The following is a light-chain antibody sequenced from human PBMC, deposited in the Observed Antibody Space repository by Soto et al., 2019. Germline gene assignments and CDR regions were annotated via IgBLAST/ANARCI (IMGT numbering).Light chain of an antibody. CDR3: QQYDISPRT. Sequence: EIVLTQSPGTLSLSPGERATLSCRASQSVSTRSLAWYQQKPGQAPRLLISGASSRAADIPDRFSGSGSGTDFTLTINRLEPEDFAVYYCQQYDISPRTFGQRTQV. CDR2: GAS. V-gene: IGKV3-20*01. CDR1: QSVSTRS. J-gene: IGKJ1*01.